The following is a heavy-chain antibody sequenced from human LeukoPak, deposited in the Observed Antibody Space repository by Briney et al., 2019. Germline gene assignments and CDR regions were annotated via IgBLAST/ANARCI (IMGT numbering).Heavy chain of an antibody. V-gene: IGHV3-23*01. CDR2: LSASAGGT. D-gene: IGHD3-22*01. Sequence: LPRGSLRLSCAVSGITLRNYGMAGVRQAPGKGLEWVASLSASAGGTWYSDSVRDRFTIARDNAKNTLYLQMNSLRAEDTAVYFCAKRGVVIRVILVGFHKEAYYFDSWGQGVLVTVSS. J-gene: IGHJ4*02. CDR3: AKRGVVIRVILVGFHKEAYYFDS. CDR1: GITLRNYG.